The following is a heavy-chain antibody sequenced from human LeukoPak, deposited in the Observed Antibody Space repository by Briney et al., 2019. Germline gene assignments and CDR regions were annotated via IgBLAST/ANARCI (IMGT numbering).Heavy chain of an antibody. V-gene: IGHV3-74*01. J-gene: IGHJ4*02. Sequence: GGSLRLSCATSGFTFSSYWMHWVRQAPGKGLVWVARINTDGSTTSYADSVKGRFTISRDSAKKTLYLQMNDLRVEDTAVYYCASVLSLSGPPNWGQGTLVTVSS. CDR2: INTDGSTT. CDR3: ASVLSLSGPPN. D-gene: IGHD3-16*02. CDR1: GFTFSSYW.